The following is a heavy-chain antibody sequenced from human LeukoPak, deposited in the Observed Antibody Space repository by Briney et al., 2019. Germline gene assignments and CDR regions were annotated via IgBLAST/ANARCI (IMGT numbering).Heavy chain of an antibody. CDR3: ARRYYHSSGSEAFDY. Sequence: ASVKVSCKASGYTFTGYYMHWVRQAPGQGLEWMGRINPNSGGTNYAQKFQGRVTMTRDTSISTAYMELSRLRSDDTAVYYCARRYYHSSGSEAFDYWCQGTLVTVSS. V-gene: IGHV1-2*06. D-gene: IGHD3-22*01. CDR2: INPNSGGT. J-gene: IGHJ4*02. CDR1: GYTFTGYY.